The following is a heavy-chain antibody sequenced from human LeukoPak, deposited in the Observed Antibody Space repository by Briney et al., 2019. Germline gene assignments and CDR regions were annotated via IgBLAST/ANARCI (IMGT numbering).Heavy chain of an antibody. CDR1: GYSISSGYF. J-gene: IGHJ6*03. CDR3: ARTTEAHSWRTRYYDYYMDV. D-gene: IGHD6-13*01. CDR2: IYYSGST. V-gene: IGHV4-38-2*02. Sequence: PSETLSLTCTVSGYSISSGYFWGWMRQPPGKGLEWIGSIYYSGSTKYNPSLKSRVTISVDTSKNQFSLKLNSVTAADTAVYYCARTTEAHSWRTRYYDYYMDVWGKGTTVTVSS.